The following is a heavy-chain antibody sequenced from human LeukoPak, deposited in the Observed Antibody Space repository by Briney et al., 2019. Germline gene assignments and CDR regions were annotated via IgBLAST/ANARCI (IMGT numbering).Heavy chain of an antibody. V-gene: IGHV3-49*04. CDR3: TGSYGYGPYVY. CDR1: GFTFGDYA. J-gene: IGHJ4*02. Sequence: GGSLRLSCTASGFTFGDYAMSWVRQAPGKGLEWVGFIRSKVYGGTTEYAASVKGRFSISRDDSKSIAYLQMNSLKPEDTAVYYCTGSYGYGPYVYWGQGTLVTVSS. D-gene: IGHD5-18*01. CDR2: IRSKVYGGTT.